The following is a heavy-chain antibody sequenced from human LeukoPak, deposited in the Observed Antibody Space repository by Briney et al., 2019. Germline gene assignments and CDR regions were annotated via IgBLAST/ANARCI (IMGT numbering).Heavy chain of an antibody. D-gene: IGHD4-17*01. Sequence: GSLRLSCAASGFTFSSYWMHWVRQAPGKGLVWVSRINSDGSSTSYADSVKGRFTISRDNAKNTLYLQMNSLRAEDTAVYYCARDPRLGMTTVNGDYWGQGTLVTVSS. CDR1: GFTFSSYW. CDR3: ARDPRLGMTTVNGDY. J-gene: IGHJ4*02. CDR2: INSDGSST. V-gene: IGHV3-74*01.